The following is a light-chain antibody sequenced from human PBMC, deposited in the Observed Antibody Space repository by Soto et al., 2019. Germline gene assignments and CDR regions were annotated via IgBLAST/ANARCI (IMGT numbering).Light chain of an antibody. Sequence: DVQMRQSPSARAGRVGGRVSRTRWASQTISSWLSWYQQKPGKAPKLLIYKASTLKSGVPSRFSGSGSGTEFTLTISSLQPDDFATCYCQHDTSYSEAFGQGTKVDIK. CDR2: KAS. V-gene: IGKV1-5*03. CDR3: QHDTSYSEA. J-gene: IGKJ1*01. CDR1: QTISSW.